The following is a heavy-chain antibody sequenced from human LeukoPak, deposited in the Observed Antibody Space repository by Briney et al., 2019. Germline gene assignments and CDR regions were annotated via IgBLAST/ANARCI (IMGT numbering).Heavy chain of an antibody. V-gene: IGHV4-59*08. J-gene: IGHJ4*02. D-gene: IGHD3-22*01. CDR1: GGSISSYY. CDR3: ARYYYDSSGYYHFDY. Sequence: PSETLSLTCPVSGGSISSYYWSWIRQPPGKGLEWIGYIYYSGSTNYNPSLKSRVTISVDTSKNQFSLKLSSVTAADTAVYYCARYYYDSSGYYHFDYWGQGTLVTVSS. CDR2: IYYSGST.